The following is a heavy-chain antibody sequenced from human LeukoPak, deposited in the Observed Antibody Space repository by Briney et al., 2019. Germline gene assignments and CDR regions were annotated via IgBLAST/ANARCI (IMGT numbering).Heavy chain of an antibody. J-gene: IGHJ4*02. V-gene: IGHV4-34*01. D-gene: IGHD3-3*01. Sequence: SETLSLTCTVSGGSISSYYWSWIRQPPGKGLEWIGEINHSGSTNYNPSLKSRVTISVDTSKNQFSLKLSSVTAADTAVYYCARGRYYDFWSGYYYFDYWGQGTLVTVSS. CDR1: GGSISSYY. CDR2: INHSGST. CDR3: ARGRYYDFWSGYYYFDY.